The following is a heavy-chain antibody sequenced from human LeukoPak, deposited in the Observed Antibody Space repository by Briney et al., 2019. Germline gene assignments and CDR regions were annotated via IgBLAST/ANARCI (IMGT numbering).Heavy chain of an antibody. J-gene: IGHJ4*02. CDR2: INPNSGGT. V-gene: IGHV1-2*02. D-gene: IGHD4-23*01. CDR3: ARDQRGKHGY. Sequence: ASVKVSCKASGYTLTDSYMHWVRQAPGQGLEWMGWINPNSGGTNYAQKFQGRVTMTRDTSISTAYMELSRLRSDDTAVYYCARDQRGKHGYWGQGTLVTVSS. CDR1: GYTLTDSY.